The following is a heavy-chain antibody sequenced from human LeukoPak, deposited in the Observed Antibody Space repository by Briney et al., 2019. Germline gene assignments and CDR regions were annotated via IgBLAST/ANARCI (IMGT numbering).Heavy chain of an antibody. Sequence: AAVKVSCKASGYTFTSYGISWVRQAPEQGLEWMGWISAYNGNTNYAQKLQGRVTMTTDTSTSTAYMELRSLRSDDTAVYYCARDLAAAMNWFDPWGQGTLVTVSS. CDR1: GYTFTSYG. J-gene: IGHJ5*02. V-gene: IGHV1-18*01. CDR3: ARDLAAAMNWFDP. CDR2: ISAYNGNT. D-gene: IGHD6-13*01.